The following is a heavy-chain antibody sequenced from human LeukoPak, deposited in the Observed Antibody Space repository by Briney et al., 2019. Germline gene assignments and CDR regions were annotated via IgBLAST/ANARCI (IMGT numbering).Heavy chain of an antibody. D-gene: IGHD1-7*01. CDR1: GYTFTGYY. CDR3: ARVLELRRGAGWSFDY. J-gene: IGHJ4*02. V-gene: IGHV1-2*02. Sequence: ASVKVSCKASGYTFTGYYMHWVRQAPGQGLEWMGWINPNSGGTNYAQKFQGRVTMTRDTSISTAYMELSRLRSDDTAVYYCARVLELRRGAGWSFDYWGQGTLVTVSS. CDR2: INPNSGGT.